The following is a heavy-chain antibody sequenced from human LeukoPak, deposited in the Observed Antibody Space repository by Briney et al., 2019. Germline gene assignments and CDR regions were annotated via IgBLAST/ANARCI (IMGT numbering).Heavy chain of an antibody. J-gene: IGHJ4*02. CDR3: AKDLVHSLDY. CDR2: ISYDGSNK. Sequence: GGSLRLSCAASGFTFSSYGMHWVRQAPGKGLEWVAVISYDGSNKYYADSVKGRFTISRDNSKNTLYLQMNSLRAEDTAVYYCAKDLVHSLDYWGQGTLVTVSS. CDR1: GFTFSSYG. D-gene: IGHD1-26*01. V-gene: IGHV3-30*18.